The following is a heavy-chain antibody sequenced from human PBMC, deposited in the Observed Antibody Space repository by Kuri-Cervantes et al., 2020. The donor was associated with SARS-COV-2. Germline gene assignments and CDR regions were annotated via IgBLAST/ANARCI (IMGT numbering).Heavy chain of an antibody. V-gene: IGHV3-15*01. CDR2: IKSKTDGGTT. J-gene: IGHJ3*02. CDR1: GFTFSNAW. Sequence: GESLKISCTASGFTFSNAWMSWVRQAPGKGLEWVGRIKSKTDGGTTDYAAPVKGRFTISRDNSKNTLYLQMNSLRAEDTAVYYCARVPGGHDAFDIWGQGTMVTVSS. CDR3: ARVPGGHDAFDI. D-gene: IGHD3-16*01.